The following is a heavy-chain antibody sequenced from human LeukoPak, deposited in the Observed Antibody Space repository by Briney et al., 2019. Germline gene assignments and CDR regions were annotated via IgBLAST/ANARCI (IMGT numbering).Heavy chain of an antibody. V-gene: IGHV4-39*07. D-gene: IGHD1-26*01. CDR1: GGSISSSSYY. CDR2: IYYSGST. J-gene: IGHJ4*02. CDR3: ASGRWERLVADY. Sequence: SETLSLTCTVSGGSISSSSYYWGWIRQPPGKGLEWIGSIYYSGSTYYNPSLKSRVTISVDTSKNQFSLKLSSVTAADTAVYYCASGRWERLVADYWGQGTLVTVSS.